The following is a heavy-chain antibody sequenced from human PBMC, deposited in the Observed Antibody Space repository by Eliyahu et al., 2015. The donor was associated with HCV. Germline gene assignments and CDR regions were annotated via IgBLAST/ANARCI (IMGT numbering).Heavy chain of an antibody. D-gene: IGHD5-24*01. CDR1: GFTFSSYG. J-gene: IGHJ6*02. Sequence: QVQLVESGGGVVQPGRSLRLSCAASGFTFSSYGMHWVRQAPGKGLEWVAVIWYDGSNKYYADSVKGRFTISRDNSKNTLYLQMNSLRAEDTAVYYCARGGVEMATIHYYYGMDVWGQGTTVTVSS. CDR3: ARGGVEMATIHYYYGMDV. V-gene: IGHV3-33*01. CDR2: IWYDGSNK.